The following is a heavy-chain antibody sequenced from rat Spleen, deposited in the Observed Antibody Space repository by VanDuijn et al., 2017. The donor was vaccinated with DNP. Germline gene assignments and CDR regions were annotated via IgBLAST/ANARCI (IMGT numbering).Heavy chain of an antibody. Sequence: QVQLTESGPGLVQSSETLSLTCTVSGFSLTGYSVYWVRQPSGKGPEWMGKMWYDGDTAYNSALKSRLSISRDTSKSQVFLKMNSLQTDDTSTYYCTSDSLNSSSFVYWGQGSLVTVSS. J-gene: IGHJ3*01. V-gene: IGHV2-8*01. D-gene: IGHD1-2*01. CDR2: MWYDGDT. CDR1: GFSLTGYS. CDR3: TSDSLNSSSFVY.